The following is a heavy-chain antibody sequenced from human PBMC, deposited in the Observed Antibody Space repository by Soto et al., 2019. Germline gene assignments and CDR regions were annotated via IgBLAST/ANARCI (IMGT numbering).Heavy chain of an antibody. V-gene: IGHV2-5*02. CDR2: IYWDGDK. CDR1: GFTLNTSGVR. CDR3: VHAIKGSGSYYKGYFFDS. J-gene: IGHJ4*02. D-gene: IGHD3-10*01. Sequence: QITLEESGPTLLKPTQTLTLTCTFSGFTLNTSGVRVDWIRQPPGKALEWLALIYWDGDKRYSPSLKSRPTITKDTSNTQVVLSLTNMDPADTATYYCVHAIKGSGSYYKGYFFDSWGQGTLVTVSS.